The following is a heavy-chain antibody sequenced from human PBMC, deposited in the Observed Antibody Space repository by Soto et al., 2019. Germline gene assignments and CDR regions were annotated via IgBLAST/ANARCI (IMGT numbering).Heavy chain of an antibody. J-gene: IGHJ4*02. Sequence: QVQLVESGGGLVKPGGSLRLSCAASGFTLSDYYMTWIRQAPGKGLEWVSDISISGTTIHYADSVRGRFTISRDNAKNSLWLQMNTLRAEDTAVYYCARFRGEGYYNLWGQGTLVTVSS. CDR2: ISISGTTI. D-gene: IGHD3-9*01. CDR1: GFTLSDYY. V-gene: IGHV3-11*01. CDR3: ARFRGEGYYNL.